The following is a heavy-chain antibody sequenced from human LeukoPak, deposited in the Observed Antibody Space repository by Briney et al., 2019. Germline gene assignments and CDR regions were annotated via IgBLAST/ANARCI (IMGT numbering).Heavy chain of an antibody. CDR2: INPNSGGT. J-gene: IGHJ5*02. D-gene: IGHD3-3*02. Sequence: GASVKVSCKASGYTFTGYYMHWVRQAPGQGLEWMGWINPNSGGTNYAQKSQGRVTMTRDTSISTAYMELSRLRSEDTAVYYCARGEHFWSGYLVMDWFDPWGQGTLVTVSS. V-gene: IGHV1-2*02. CDR3: ARGEHFWSGYLVMDWFDP. CDR1: GYTFTGYY.